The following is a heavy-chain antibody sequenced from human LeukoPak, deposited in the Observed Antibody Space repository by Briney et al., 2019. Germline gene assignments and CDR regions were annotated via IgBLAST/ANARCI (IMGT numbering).Heavy chain of an antibody. Sequence: GGSLRLSCAASGFTFTKYWMSWVRQAPGKGLEWVANIKQDGSEKYYVDSVRGRFTISRDNAKNSLYLQMNSLRAEDTAVYYCARESHPTGAFDIWGQGTMVTVSS. V-gene: IGHV3-7*01. J-gene: IGHJ3*02. CDR2: IKQDGSEK. D-gene: IGHD1-14*01. CDR1: GFTFTKYW. CDR3: ARESHPTGAFDI.